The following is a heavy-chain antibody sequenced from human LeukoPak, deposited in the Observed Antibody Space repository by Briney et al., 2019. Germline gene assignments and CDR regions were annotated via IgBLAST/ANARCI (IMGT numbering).Heavy chain of an antibody. D-gene: IGHD3-22*01. Sequence: ASVKVSCKASGYTFTSYGITWVLQAPGQGREWMGWVSAYNGNTNYSQKVQGRVTITTDTSTSTDYMELRSLRSDATAVYYCARDRWGYYYDSSGYGDWGQGTLVTVSS. J-gene: IGHJ4*02. V-gene: IGHV1-18*01. CDR2: VSAYNGNT. CDR3: ARDRWGYYYDSSGYGD. CDR1: GYTFTSYG.